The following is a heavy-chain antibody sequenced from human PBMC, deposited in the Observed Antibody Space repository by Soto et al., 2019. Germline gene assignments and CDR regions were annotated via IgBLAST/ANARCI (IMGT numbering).Heavy chain of an antibody. J-gene: IGHJ4*02. CDR2: ISDDGSNT. CDR1: GFTFSRHT. Sequence: QVQLVESGGGVVQPGRSLRLSCAASGFTFSRHTMHWVRQAPGKGLEWVAAISDDGSNTYYADSVKGRFTISRDNSKNTLYLQMISLSSEETAVHHCGREVYYDVWGGFNTHPYSFDDGGQGTLVTVSS. CDR3: GREVYYDVWGGFNTHPYSFDD. V-gene: IGHV3-30-3*01. D-gene: IGHD3-3*01.